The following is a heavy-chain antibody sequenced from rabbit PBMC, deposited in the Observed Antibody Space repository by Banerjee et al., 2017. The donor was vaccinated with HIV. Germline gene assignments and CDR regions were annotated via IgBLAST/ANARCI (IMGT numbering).Heavy chain of an antibody. CDR1: GFSLSSSYY. J-gene: IGHJ4*01. Sequence: QEQLEESGGDLVKPEGSLTLTCTASGFSLSSSYYMCWVRQAPGKGLEWIGCIYTGSSGSTYYASWAKGRFTISKTSSTTVTLQMTSLTAADTATYFCARRNGAAAYDLWGPGTLVTVS. CDR2: IYTGSSGST. CDR3: ARRNGAAAYDL. D-gene: IGHD6-1*01. V-gene: IGHV1S45*01.